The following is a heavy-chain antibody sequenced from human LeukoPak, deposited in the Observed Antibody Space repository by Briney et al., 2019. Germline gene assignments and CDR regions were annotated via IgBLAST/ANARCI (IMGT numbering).Heavy chain of an antibody. CDR1: GFTFSSYW. Sequence: GGSLGLSCAASGFTFSSYWMHWVRQAPGKGLVWVSRINSDGSSTSYADSVKGRFTISRDNAKNTLYLQMNSLRAEDTAVYYCQSGIAAAGRIDYWGQGTLVTVSS. D-gene: IGHD6-13*01. V-gene: IGHV3-74*01. CDR3: QSGIAAAGRIDY. CDR2: INSDGSST. J-gene: IGHJ4*02.